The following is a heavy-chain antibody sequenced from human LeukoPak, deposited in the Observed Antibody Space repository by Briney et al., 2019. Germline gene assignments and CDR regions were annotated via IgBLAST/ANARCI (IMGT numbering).Heavy chain of an antibody. CDR1: GGSISSYY. V-gene: IGHV4-59*01. CDR3: ASAGIYYYYGMDV. CDR2: IYYSGST. D-gene: IGHD1-26*01. J-gene: IGHJ6*02. Sequence: SETLSLTCTVSGGSISSYYWSWIRQPSGKGLEWIGYIYYSGSTNYNPSLKSRVTISVDTSKNQFSLKLSSVTAADTAVYYCASAGIYYYYGMDVWGQGTTVTVSS.